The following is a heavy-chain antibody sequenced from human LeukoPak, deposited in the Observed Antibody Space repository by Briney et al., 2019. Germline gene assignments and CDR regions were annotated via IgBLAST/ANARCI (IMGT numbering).Heavy chain of an antibody. Sequence: GGSLRLSCAASGFTVNSNYISWVRQAPGKGLEWVSVIYSGGSTYYADSVKGRFTISRDNSKNTLYLQMNSLRAEDTAVYYCAKDSPPRYSSSCEFDYWGQGTLVTVSS. CDR2: IYSGGST. CDR1: GFTVNSNY. D-gene: IGHD6-13*01. V-gene: IGHV3-53*01. J-gene: IGHJ4*02. CDR3: AKDSPPRYSSSCEFDY.